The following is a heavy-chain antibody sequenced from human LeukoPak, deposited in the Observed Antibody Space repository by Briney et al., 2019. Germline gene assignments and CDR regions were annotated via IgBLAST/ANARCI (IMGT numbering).Heavy chain of an antibody. CDR3: ARAIWGSGSYYFDS. V-gene: IGHV4-34*01. CDR2: INHGGST. J-gene: IGHJ4*02. CDR1: GGSFSGDF. Sequence: PSETLSLTCAVYGGSFSGDFWSWIRQSPGKGLEWIGEINHGGSTTYNPSLQSRVTISVDTSKNQFSLKLSSVTAADTAVYYCARAIWGSGSYYFDSWGQGTLVTVSS. D-gene: IGHD3-10*01.